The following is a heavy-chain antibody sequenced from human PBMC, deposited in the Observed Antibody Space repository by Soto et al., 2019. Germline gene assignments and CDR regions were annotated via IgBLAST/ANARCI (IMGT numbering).Heavy chain of an antibody. CDR3: ERTVEMAADY. CDR2: IYYSGST. J-gene: IGHJ4*02. D-gene: IGHD6-19*01. Sequence: QLQLQESGPGLVKPSETLSLTCTVSGGSISSSSYYWGWIRQPPGKGLEWIGSIYYSGSTYYNPSLESRVTMSVDTSKNQVSLKLSSVTAAGTAVYYCERTVEMAADYWGQGTLVIVSS. V-gene: IGHV4-39*01. CDR1: GGSISSSSYY.